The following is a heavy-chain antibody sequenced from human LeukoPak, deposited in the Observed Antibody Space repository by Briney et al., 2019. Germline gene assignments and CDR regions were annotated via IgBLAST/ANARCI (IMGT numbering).Heavy chain of an antibody. Sequence: GRSLRLSCAASGFTFDDYAMHWVRQAPGKGLEWVSGTSWNSGSIGYADSVKGRFTISRDNAKNSLYLQMNSLRAEDTALYYCAKAYCSSTSCYTDYWGQGTLVTVSS. V-gene: IGHV3-9*01. J-gene: IGHJ4*02. CDR2: TSWNSGSI. CDR3: AKAYCSSTSCYTDY. D-gene: IGHD2-2*02. CDR1: GFTFDDYA.